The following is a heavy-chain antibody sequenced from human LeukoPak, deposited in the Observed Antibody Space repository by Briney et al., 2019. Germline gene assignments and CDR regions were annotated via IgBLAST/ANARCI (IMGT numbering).Heavy chain of an antibody. J-gene: IGHJ4*02. CDR1: GASIFSSNYY. Sequence: SETLSLTCSVSGASIFSSNYYWGWIRQPPGKGLEWIGSIYYSGSTFYNPSLKSRVTISFDTSKNQFSLILSSVTAADTALYYCTRRLTPSYFDYWGQGTLVTVSS. CDR2: IYYSGST. V-gene: IGHV4-39*01. CDR3: TRRLTPSYFDY.